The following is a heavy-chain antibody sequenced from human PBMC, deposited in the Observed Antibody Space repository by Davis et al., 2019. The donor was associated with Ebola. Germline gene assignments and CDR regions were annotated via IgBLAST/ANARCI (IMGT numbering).Heavy chain of an antibody. CDR3: ARERTYYDSSGHIAEFDY. J-gene: IGHJ4*02. CDR2: ISSSSSYT. D-gene: IGHD3-22*01. Sequence: GESLKISCAASGFTFSDYYMSWIRQAPGKGLEWVSYISSSSSYTNYADSVKGRFTISRDNAKNSLYLQMNSLRAEDTAVYYCARERTYYDSSGHIAEFDYWGQGTLVTVSS. V-gene: IGHV3-11*06. CDR1: GFTFSDYY.